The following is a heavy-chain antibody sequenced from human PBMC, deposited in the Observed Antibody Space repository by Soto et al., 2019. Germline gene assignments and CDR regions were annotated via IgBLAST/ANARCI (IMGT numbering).Heavy chain of an antibody. V-gene: IGHV1-2*06. D-gene: IGHD1-26*01. Sequence: QVQVVQSGAEVKKPGTSVKVSCKSSGYTFTGYYIHWVRQAPGQRLEWMGRINPNNGDTNYSQKFQGRVTMTRDTSITTAYMELGSLISDDTAVYYCGRRGGYYDYRGQGTLVTVSA. CDR2: INPNNGDT. J-gene: IGHJ4*02. CDR3: GRRGGYYDY. CDR1: GYTFTGYY.